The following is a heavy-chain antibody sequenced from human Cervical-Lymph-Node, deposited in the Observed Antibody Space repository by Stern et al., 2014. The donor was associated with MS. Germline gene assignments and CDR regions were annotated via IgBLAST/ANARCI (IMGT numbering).Heavy chain of an antibody. Sequence: EVQLVESGAEVKKPGESLKISCKTSGYKFTNQWIAWVRQMPGKGLEFMGIIYPGDSDTRYNPSFQGQVTISADKSVNTAYLQWSSLKASDTAMYYCATHPVGPWGQRTLVTVSS. CDR3: ATHPVGP. J-gene: IGHJ5*02. CDR2: IYPGDSDT. V-gene: IGHV5-51*01. CDR1: GYKFTNQW.